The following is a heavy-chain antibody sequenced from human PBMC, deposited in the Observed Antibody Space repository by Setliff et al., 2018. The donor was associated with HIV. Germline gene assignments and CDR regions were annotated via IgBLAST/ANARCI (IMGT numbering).Heavy chain of an antibody. V-gene: IGHV1-46*01. D-gene: IGHD3-10*01. Sequence: ASVKVSCKASGYTFIKYYMHWVRQAPGQGPEWMGIIDPSGGSTRYAQKFQGRVTMTRDTSTNTVYMELSSLRSEDTAVYYCGRDSSFGERPNWFDPWGQGTLVTVSS. CDR2: IDPSGGST. CDR3: GRDSSFGERPNWFDP. J-gene: IGHJ5*02. CDR1: GYTFIKYY.